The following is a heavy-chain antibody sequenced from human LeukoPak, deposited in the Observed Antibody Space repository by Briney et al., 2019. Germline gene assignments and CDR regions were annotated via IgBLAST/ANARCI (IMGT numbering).Heavy chain of an antibody. Sequence: SETLSLTCTVSGGSISSYYWSWIRQPPGKGLEWIGYIYYSGSTNYNPSLKSRVTISVDTSKNQFSLKLSSVTAADTAVYYCARGGGRIYYMDVWGKGTTVTISS. D-gene: IGHD1-26*01. CDR2: IYYSGST. CDR3: ARGGGRIYYMDV. CDR1: GGSISSYY. V-gene: IGHV4-59*01. J-gene: IGHJ6*03.